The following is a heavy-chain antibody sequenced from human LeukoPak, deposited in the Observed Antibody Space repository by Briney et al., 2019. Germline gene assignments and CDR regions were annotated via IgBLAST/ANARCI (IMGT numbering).Heavy chain of an antibody. J-gene: IGHJ5*02. V-gene: IGHV1-69*13. CDR3: ARGGISDYDILTGPNWFDP. D-gene: IGHD3-9*01. CDR1: GGTFSSYA. Sequence: ASVKVSCKASGGTFSSYAISWVRQAPGQGLEWMGGIILIFGTANYAQKFQGRVTITADESTSTAYMELSSLRSEDTAVYYCARGGISDYDILTGPNWFDPWGQGTLVTVSS. CDR2: IILIFGTA.